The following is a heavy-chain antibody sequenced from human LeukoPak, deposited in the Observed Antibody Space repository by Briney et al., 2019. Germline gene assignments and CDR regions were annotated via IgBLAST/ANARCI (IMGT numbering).Heavy chain of an antibody. CDR3: ARDPGIVGDLDP. CDR1: GYTFTGYY. Sequence: EASVKVSRKASGYTFTGYYMHWVRQAPGQGLEWMGWINPNSGGTNYAQKFQGRVTMTRDTSISTAYMELSRLRSDDTPVYYCARDPGIVGDLDPWGQGTLVTVSS. J-gene: IGHJ5*02. V-gene: IGHV1-2*02. CDR2: INPNSGGT. D-gene: IGHD1-26*01.